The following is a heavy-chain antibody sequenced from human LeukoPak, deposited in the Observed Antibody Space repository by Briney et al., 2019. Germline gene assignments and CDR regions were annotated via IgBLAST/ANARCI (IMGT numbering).Heavy chain of an antibody. CDR2: IYYSGST. J-gene: IGHJ3*02. CDR1: GGSISSYY. CDR3: ARTTYYYDSSGYYYGVCAFDI. D-gene: IGHD3-22*01. V-gene: IGHV4-59*08. Sequence: SETLSLTCTVSGGSISSYYWSWIRQPPGKGLEWIGYIYYSGSTNYNPSLKSRVTISVDTSKNQFSLKLSSVTAADTAVYYCARTTYYYDSSGYYYGVCAFDIWGQGTMVTVSS.